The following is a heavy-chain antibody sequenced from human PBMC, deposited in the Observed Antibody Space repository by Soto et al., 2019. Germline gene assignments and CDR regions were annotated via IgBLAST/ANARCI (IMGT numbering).Heavy chain of an antibody. CDR3: AKEDDIGYYGMDV. V-gene: IGHV3-30*18. Sequence: GGSLRLSCAASGFTFSSYGMHWVRQAPGKGLEWVGVISYDGSNKYYENSVKGRFTISRDNSKNTLYLQMNSLRAEDTAVYYCAKEDDIGYYGMDVWGQGTTVTVSS. CDR2: ISYDGSNK. CDR1: GFTFSSYG. J-gene: IGHJ6*02. D-gene: IGHD5-12*01.